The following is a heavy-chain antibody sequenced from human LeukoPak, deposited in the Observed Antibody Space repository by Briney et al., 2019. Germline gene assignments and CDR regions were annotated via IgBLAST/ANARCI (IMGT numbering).Heavy chain of an antibody. CDR3: ARGLYWGSAGNGICYMDV. V-gene: IGHV4-34*01. J-gene: IGHJ6*03. D-gene: IGHD7-27*01. CDR2: INESGRT. Sequence: SETLSLTCGVYGGSISGYDWSWVRQSPGTGLEFIGEINESGRTNYNPSLKSRVTISVDVSKNQFSLNLNSMNAADTAVYFCARGLYWGSAGNGICYMDVWGTGTTVTVSS. CDR1: GGSISGYD.